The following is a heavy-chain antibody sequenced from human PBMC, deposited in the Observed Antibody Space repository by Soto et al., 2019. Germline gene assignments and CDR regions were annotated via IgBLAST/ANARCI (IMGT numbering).Heavy chain of an antibody. V-gene: IGHV4-59*08. J-gene: IGHJ3*02. CDR2: IYYSGST. D-gene: IGHD1-26*01. CDR3: ASLYGIDAFDI. CDR1: GGSISRYY. Sequence: QVQLQESGPGLVKPSETLSLTCTVSGGSISRYYWSWIRQPPGKGLEWIGYIYYSGSTNYNPSLKSRVTISVDTSKNQFSLKLSSVTAADTAVYYCASLYGIDAFDIWGQGTMVTVSS.